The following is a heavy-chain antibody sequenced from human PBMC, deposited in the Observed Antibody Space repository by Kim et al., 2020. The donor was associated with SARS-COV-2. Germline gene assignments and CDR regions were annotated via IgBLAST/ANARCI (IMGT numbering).Heavy chain of an antibody. CDR3: ARAIVTTVGYYFDY. Sequence: LQGRVTMTTDTSTSTAYMELRSLRSDDTAVYYCARAIVTTVGYYFDYWGQGTLVTVSS. D-gene: IGHD4-4*01. V-gene: IGHV1-18*01. J-gene: IGHJ4*02.